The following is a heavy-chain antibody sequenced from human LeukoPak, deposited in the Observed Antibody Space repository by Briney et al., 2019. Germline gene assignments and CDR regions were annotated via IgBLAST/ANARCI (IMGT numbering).Heavy chain of an antibody. D-gene: IGHD6-19*01. Sequence: SETLSLTCTVSGGSISSYYWSWIRQPAGKGLEWIGRIHTSGSTNYNPSLKSRVAMSVDKSKNQFSLKLSSVTAADTAVYYCAREGSSGWTDFDYWGQGTLVTVSS. J-gene: IGHJ4*02. CDR1: GGSISSYY. CDR2: IHTSGST. CDR3: AREGSSGWTDFDY. V-gene: IGHV4-4*07.